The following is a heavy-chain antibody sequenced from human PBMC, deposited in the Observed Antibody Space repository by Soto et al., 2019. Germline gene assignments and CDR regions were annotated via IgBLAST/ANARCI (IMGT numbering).Heavy chain of an antibody. D-gene: IGHD5-18*01. CDR3: GREGTKGYSYGPEGYDY. CDR2: ISSSSYT. V-gene: IGHV3-11*06. Sequence: SDYYMSWIRQAPGKGLEWVSYISSSSYTNYADSVKGRFTISRDNAKNSLYLQMNSLRAEETAVYYWGREGTKGYSYGPEGYDYWGQGTLVTVSS. CDR1: SDYY. J-gene: IGHJ4*02.